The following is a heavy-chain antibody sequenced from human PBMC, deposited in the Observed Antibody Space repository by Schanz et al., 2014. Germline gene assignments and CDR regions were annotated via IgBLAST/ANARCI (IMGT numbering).Heavy chain of an antibody. D-gene: IGHD3-9*01. CDR3: AKHVRSLTGNDY. Sequence: QVQLVQSGAEVKKPGASVKVSCKTSGYTFSSYGITWVRQAPGQGLEWMGWMNPNSGDTGYPRKFQDRVTMTRNTSISTAYMELNSLTSEDTAVYYCAKHVRSLTGNDYWGQGTLVTVSS. CDR1: GYTFSSYG. CDR2: MNPNSGDT. V-gene: IGHV1-8*01. J-gene: IGHJ4*02.